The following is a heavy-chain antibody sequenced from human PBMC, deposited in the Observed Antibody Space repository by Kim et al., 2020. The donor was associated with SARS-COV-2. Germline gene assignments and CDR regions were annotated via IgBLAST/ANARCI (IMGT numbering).Heavy chain of an antibody. CDR2: ISSSGSTI. CDR1: GFTFSDYY. V-gene: IGHV3-11*04. J-gene: IGHJ5*02. D-gene: IGHD6-13*01. Sequence: GGSLRLSCAASGFTFSDYYMSWIRQAPGKGLEWVSYISSSGSTIYYADSVKGRFTISRDNAKNSLYLQMNSLRAEDTAVYYCARDSSGSWYVWFDPGGQGTLVTVSS. CDR3: ARDSSGSWYVWFDP.